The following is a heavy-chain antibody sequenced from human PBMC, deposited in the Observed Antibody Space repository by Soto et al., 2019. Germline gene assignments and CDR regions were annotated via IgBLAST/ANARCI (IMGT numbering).Heavy chain of an antibody. CDR2: IIPYYNTL. CDR3: ASGASRWYPSFFAS. Sequence: QAQVVQSGAEVRKPGSSVKLSCKASEGTFNSYAIAWVRQAPGQGLEWLGGIIPYYNTLNYAQKFQDRLTITADASPNTVYTELSSLRSDDTAVYFCASGASRWYPSFFASWAQGTLVTVSS. CDR1: EGTFNSYA. V-gene: IGHV1-69*01. D-gene: IGHD6-13*01. J-gene: IGHJ4*02.